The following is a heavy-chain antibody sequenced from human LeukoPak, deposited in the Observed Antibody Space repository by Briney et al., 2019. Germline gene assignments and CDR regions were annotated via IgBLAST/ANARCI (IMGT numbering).Heavy chain of an antibody. CDR3: AKVTTVRWHDAFDI. CDR2: IGGSNGIT. J-gene: IGHJ3*02. Sequence: PGGSLRLSCAASRFTFNSYAMSWVRQAPGKGLEWVSVIGGSNGITFYVGSVKGRFTISRDNSKDTLYLQMNSLRAEDTAVYYCAKVTTVRWHDAFDIWGQGTMVTVSS. D-gene: IGHD4-23*01. V-gene: IGHV3-23*01. CDR1: RFTFNSYA.